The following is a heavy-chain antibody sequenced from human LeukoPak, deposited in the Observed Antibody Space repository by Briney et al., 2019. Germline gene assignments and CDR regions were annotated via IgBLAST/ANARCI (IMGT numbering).Heavy chain of an antibody. CDR3: ATSSQKDYYDSSGYSSYYMDV. CDR2: VDPEDGET. Sequence: ASVKISCKVSGYTFTDYYMHWVQQAPGKGPEWMGLVDPEDGETIYAEKFQGRVTITADTSTDTAYMELSSLRSEDTAVYYCATSSQKDYYDSSGYSSYYMDVWGKGTTVTVSS. CDR1: GYTFTDYY. J-gene: IGHJ6*03. V-gene: IGHV1-69-2*01. D-gene: IGHD3-22*01.